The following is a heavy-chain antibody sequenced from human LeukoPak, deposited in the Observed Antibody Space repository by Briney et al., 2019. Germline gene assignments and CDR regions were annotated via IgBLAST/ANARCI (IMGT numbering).Heavy chain of an antibody. Sequence: GGSLRLSCAASGFTVSSNYMSWVRQAPGKGLEWVSVIYSGGSTYYADSVKGRFTISRDNSKNTLYLQMNSLRAEDTAVYYCARAGIAVAGTLDYWGQGTLVTVSS. CDR1: GFTVSSNY. J-gene: IGHJ4*02. V-gene: IGHV3-53*01. CDR2: IYSGGST. D-gene: IGHD6-19*01. CDR3: ARAGIAVAGTLDY.